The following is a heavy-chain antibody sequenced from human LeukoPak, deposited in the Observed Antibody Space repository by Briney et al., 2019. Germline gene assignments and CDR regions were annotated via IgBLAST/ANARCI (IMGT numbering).Heavy chain of an antibody. D-gene: IGHD6-25*01. CDR2: TYYRSKWYN. J-gene: IGHJ5*02. Sequence: SXTCXLXXXXVSXNSAAWNWIRQXPSXGLEWLGRTYYRSKWYNDYAVSVKSRITINPDTSKNQFSLQLNSVTPEDTAVYYCAGELSGFDPWGQGTLVTVSS. V-gene: IGHV6-1*01. CDR3: AGELSGFDP. CDR1: XXXVSXNSAA.